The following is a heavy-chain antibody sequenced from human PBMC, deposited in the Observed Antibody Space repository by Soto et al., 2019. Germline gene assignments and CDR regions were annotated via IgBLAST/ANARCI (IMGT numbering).Heavy chain of an antibody. V-gene: IGHV3-48*02. CDR3: ARDRPLGVHTYVCDY. CDR2: IRGSTSVT. D-gene: IGHD5-18*01. J-gene: IGHJ4*02. Sequence: EVQLVESGGGLVQPGGSLRLSCAASGFTFSSYGMNCVRQAPGKGLEWVSHIRGSTSVTYYADSVKGRFTISRDNAKNSLFLQMNSLRDEDTAVYYCARDRPLGVHTYVCDYWCQGTLVTVSS. CDR1: GFTFSSYG.